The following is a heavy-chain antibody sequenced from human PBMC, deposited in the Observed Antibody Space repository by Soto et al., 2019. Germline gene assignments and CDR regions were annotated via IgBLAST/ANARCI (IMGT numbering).Heavy chain of an antibody. D-gene: IGHD5-18*01. Sequence: HVELVQSGADVKKPGASVTISCRASGYTFTDYALHWVRQAPGQRLEWMGWMNAGVGNTLYSQKFQGRITITRDTSAGTAYMALNRLTSEGTAIYYCARDTGYTFGSLNYWGPGTLVTFSS. CDR3: ARDTGYTFGSLNY. CDR2: MNAGVGNT. CDR1: GYTFTDYA. J-gene: IGHJ4*02. V-gene: IGHV1-3*01.